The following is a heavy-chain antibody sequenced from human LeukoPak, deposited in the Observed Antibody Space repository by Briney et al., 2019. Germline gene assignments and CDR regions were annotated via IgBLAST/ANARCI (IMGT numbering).Heavy chain of an antibody. D-gene: IGHD3-22*01. CDR3: ARETYYYDSSGYNNYYFDY. J-gene: IGHJ4*02. CDR1: GGSFSGYY. Sequence: PSETLSLTCAVYGGSFSGYYWSWIRQPPGKGLEWIGEINHSGSTNYNPSLKSRVTISVDTSKNQFSLKLSSVTAADTAVYYCARETYYYDSSGYNNYYFDYWGQGTLVTVSS. CDR2: INHSGST. V-gene: IGHV4-34*01.